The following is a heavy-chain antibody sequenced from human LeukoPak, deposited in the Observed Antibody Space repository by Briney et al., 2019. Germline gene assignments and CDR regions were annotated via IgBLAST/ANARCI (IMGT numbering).Heavy chain of an antibody. CDR3: ARSSSGYYRY. D-gene: IGHD3-22*01. V-gene: IGHV4-39*07. CDR1: GASISSTTSYY. CDR2: IYYSGRT. Sequence: SDTLSLTCPVYGASISSTTSYYWGWIRQPPGKGLEWIGSIYYSGRTYYYSTLKSRVTISVDTSKSQLSLKLSSVTAADTAVYYWARSSSGYYRYWGQGTLVTVSS. J-gene: IGHJ4*02.